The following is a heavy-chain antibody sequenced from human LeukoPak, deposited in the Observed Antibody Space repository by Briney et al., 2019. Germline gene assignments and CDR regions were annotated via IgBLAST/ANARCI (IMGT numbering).Heavy chain of an antibody. V-gene: IGHV3-7*01. D-gene: IGHD2-21*01. CDR1: GFTFSSYW. CDR3: GTGRDLDY. Sequence: PGGSLRLSCAASGFTFSSYWMSWVRQAPGKGLECVANIKEDGSEEYYVDSVKGRFSISRDNAKNSLYLQMNSLRAEDTAVYWCGTGRDLDYWGQGTLVTVSS. CDR2: IKEDGSEE. J-gene: IGHJ4*02.